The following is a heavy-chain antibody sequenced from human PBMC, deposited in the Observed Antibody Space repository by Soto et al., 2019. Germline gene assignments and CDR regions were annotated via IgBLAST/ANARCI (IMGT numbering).Heavy chain of an antibody. D-gene: IGHD6-13*01. CDR2: ISSSGSTI. CDR1: GFTFSDYY. V-gene: IGHV3-11*01. J-gene: IGHJ4*02. Sequence: GGSLRLSCAASGFTFSDYYMSWIRQAPGKGLEWVSYISSSGSTIYYADSVKGRFTISRDNAKNSLYLQMNSLRAEDTAVYYCARDLRIAAAAPSPSDYWGQGTLVTVSS. CDR3: ARDLRIAAAAPSPSDY.